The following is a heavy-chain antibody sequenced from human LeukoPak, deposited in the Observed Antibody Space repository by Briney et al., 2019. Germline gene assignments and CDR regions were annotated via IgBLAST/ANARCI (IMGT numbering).Heavy chain of an antibody. CDR1: GGTFSSYA. CDR2: IIPILGIA. D-gene: IGHD4-17*01. J-gene: IGHJ5*02. V-gene: IGHV1-69*04. Sequence: SVKVSCKASGGTFSSYAISWVRQAPGQGLEWMGRIIPILGIANYAQKFQGRVTITADKSTSTAYMELSSLRSEDTAVYYCARDLWSGTVTTIIRWFDPWGQGTLVTVSS. CDR3: ARDLWSGTVTTIIRWFDP.